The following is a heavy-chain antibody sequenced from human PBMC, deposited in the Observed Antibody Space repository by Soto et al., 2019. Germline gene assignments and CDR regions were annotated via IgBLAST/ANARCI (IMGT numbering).Heavy chain of an antibody. J-gene: IGHJ4*02. Sequence: GGSLRLSCTASGFTFGDYAMSWFRQAPGKGLEWVGFIRSKAYGGTTEYAASVKGRFTISRDDSKSIAYLQMNSLKTEDTAVYYCTRGTVTYYYGSGSYYAFDYWGQGTLVTVSS. V-gene: IGHV3-49*03. CDR1: GFTFGDYA. CDR2: IRSKAYGGTT. CDR3: TRGTVTYYYGSGSYYAFDY. D-gene: IGHD3-10*01.